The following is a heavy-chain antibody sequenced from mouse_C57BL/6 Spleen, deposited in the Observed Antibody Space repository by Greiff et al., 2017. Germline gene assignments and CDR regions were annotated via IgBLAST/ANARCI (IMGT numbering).Heavy chain of an antibody. V-gene: IGHV1-19*01. CDR3: ARSPTVVDD. J-gene: IGHJ2*01. CDR2: INPYNGGT. Sequence: VQLQQSGPVLVKPGASVKMSCKASGYTFTDYYMNWVKQSHGKSLEWIGVINPYNGGTSYNQKFKGKATLTDDKSSSTAYMELNSLTSEDSAVYYCARSPTVVDDWGQGTTLTVSS. CDR1: GYTFTDYY. D-gene: IGHD1-1*01.